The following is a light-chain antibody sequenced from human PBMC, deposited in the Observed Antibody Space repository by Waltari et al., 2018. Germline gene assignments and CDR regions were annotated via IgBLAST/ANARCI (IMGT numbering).Light chain of an antibody. J-gene: IGLJ3*02. CDR3: CSYAGSYTWV. Sequence: SALTQPRSVSGSPGQSVTFSCTGTTNDLGSYNYVSWYQQHPGKAPKLIILDVTKRPSGVPDRLSGSKSGNTASLTISGLRAEDEAEYYCCSYAGSYTWVFGGGTKLTVV. CDR1: TNDLGSYNY. V-gene: IGLV2-11*01. CDR2: DVT.